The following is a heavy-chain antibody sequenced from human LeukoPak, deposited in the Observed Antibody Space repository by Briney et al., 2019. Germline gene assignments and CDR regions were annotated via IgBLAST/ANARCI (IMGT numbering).Heavy chain of an antibody. V-gene: IGHV1-8*01. CDR3: GRSSDIVVVPAAIARFWFDP. J-gene: IGHJ5*02. D-gene: IGHD2-2*02. Sequence: ASVKVSCKASGYTFTSYDINWVRQATGQGLEWMGWMNPNSGYTGYAQKFQGRVTITADESTSTAYMELSSLRSEDTAVYYCGRSSDIVVVPAAIARFWFDPWGQGTLVTVSS. CDR1: GYTFTSYD. CDR2: MNPNSGYT.